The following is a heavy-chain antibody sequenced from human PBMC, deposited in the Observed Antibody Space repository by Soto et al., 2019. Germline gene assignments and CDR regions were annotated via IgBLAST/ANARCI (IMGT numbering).Heavy chain of an antibody. CDR3: AHGAWWGVRGAHPFDP. Sequence: SGPTLVKPTQTLTLTCTFSGFSLSTSGVGVGWIRQPPGKALEWLALIYWDDDKRYSPSLKSRLTITKDTSKNQVVLTMTNMDPVDTATYYCAHGAWWGVRGAHPFDPWGQGTLVTVSS. J-gene: IGHJ5*02. CDR1: GFSLSTSGVG. V-gene: IGHV2-5*02. CDR2: IYWDDDK. D-gene: IGHD3-10*01.